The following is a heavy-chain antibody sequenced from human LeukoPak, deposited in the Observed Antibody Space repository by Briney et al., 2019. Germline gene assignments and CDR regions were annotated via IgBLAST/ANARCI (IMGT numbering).Heavy chain of an antibody. Sequence: SETLSLTCTVSGGSISSYYGSWIRQPAGKGLEWIGRIYTSGSTNYNPSLKSRVTMSVDTSKNQFSLKLSSVTAADTAVYYCARVVVPAAPKVPYMDVWGKGTTVTVSS. V-gene: IGHV4-4*07. CDR1: GGSISSYY. J-gene: IGHJ6*03. CDR3: ARVVVPAAPKVPYMDV. D-gene: IGHD2-2*01. CDR2: IYTSGST.